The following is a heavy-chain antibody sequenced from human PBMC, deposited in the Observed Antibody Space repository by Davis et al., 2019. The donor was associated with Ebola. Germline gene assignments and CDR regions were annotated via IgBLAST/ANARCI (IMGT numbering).Heavy chain of an antibody. D-gene: IGHD3-22*01. Sequence: SVKVSCKASGGTFSSYAISWVRQAPGQGLEWMGGIIPIFGTANYAQKFQGRVTITADESTSTAYMELSSLRSEDTAVYYCARLQTGYYFDSSDSPSWFGPWGQGTLLIVSS. J-gene: IGHJ5*02. CDR1: GGTFSSYA. V-gene: IGHV1-69*13. CDR3: ARLQTGYYFDSSDSPSWFGP. CDR2: IIPIFGTA.